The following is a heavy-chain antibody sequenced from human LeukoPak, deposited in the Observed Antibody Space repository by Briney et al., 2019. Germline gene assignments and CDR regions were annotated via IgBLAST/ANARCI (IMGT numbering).Heavy chain of an antibody. CDR3: ARVGFYHGDYSDAFDI. V-gene: IGHV4-4*07. CDR2: IYTSGST. CDR1: GGSISSYY. D-gene: IGHD4-17*01. J-gene: IGHJ3*02. Sequence: SETLSLTCTVSGGSISSYYWSWIRQPAGKGLEWIGRIYTSGSTNYNPSLKSRVTMSVDTSKNQFSLKLSSVTAADTAVYYCARVGFYHGDYSDAFDIWGQGTMVTVSS.